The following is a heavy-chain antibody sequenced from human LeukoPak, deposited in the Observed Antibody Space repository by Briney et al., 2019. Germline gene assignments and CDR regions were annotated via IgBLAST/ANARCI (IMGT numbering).Heavy chain of an antibody. J-gene: IGHJ6*03. Sequence: GGSLRLSCAASGFTFSSYEMNWVRQAPGKGLEWVSYISSSGNTIYHADSVKGRFTISRDNAKNSLYLQMNSLRAEDTAVYYCARDGITMVRGVIYYYYYMDVWGKGTTVTVSS. CDR1: GFTFSSYE. CDR3: ARDGITMVRGVIYYYYYMDV. D-gene: IGHD3-10*01. V-gene: IGHV3-48*03. CDR2: ISSSGNTI.